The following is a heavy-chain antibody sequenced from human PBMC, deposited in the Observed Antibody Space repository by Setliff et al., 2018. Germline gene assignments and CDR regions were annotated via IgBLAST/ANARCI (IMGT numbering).Heavy chain of an antibody. V-gene: IGHV4-34*08. D-gene: IGHD6-6*01. Sequence: SETLSLTCAAYGGTFSDYHWTWIRQSPEKGLEWIGEINHRGSTNYNPSLKSRVTISIDTSKDQISLKLNSVTAADTAVYYCAGGTIVAPGGYFYYMDVWGKGATVTVS. CDR2: INHRGST. CDR3: AGGTIVAPGGYFYYMDV. J-gene: IGHJ6*03. CDR1: GGTFSDYH.